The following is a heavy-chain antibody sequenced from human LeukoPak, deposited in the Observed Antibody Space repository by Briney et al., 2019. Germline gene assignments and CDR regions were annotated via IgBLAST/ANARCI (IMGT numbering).Heavy chain of an antibody. D-gene: IGHD6-19*01. J-gene: IGHJ4*02. CDR3: ACGWYRDY. Sequence: PSETLSLTCAVSGGSISSNNWWGWVPQPPGKGLEWIGEIYHSGSPNYSPSLKSRVTISVDKSRNHFSLNLSSVTAADTAVYYCACGWYRDYWGQGTLVTVSS. V-gene: IGHV4-4*02. CDR2: IYHSGSP. CDR1: GGSISSNNW.